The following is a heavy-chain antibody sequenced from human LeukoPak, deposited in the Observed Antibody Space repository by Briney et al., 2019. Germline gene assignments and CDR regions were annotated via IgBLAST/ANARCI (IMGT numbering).Heavy chain of an antibody. CDR3: ARDRASFCTNGVCYRSEREGLDY. V-gene: IGHV1-18*01. J-gene: IGHJ4*02. CDR1: GGTFISYA. D-gene: IGHD2-8*01. CDR2: ISAYNGNT. Sequence: ASVKVSCKASGGTFISYAISWVRQAPGQGLVWMGWISAYNGNTNYAQKLQGRVTMTTDTSTSTAYMELRSLRSDDTAVYYCARDRASFCTNGVCYRSEREGLDYWGQGTLVTVSS.